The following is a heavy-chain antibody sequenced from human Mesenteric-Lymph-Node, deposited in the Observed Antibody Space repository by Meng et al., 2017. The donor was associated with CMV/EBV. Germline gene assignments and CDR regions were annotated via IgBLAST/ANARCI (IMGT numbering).Heavy chain of an antibody. CDR2: ISASGGNT. CDR3: ARDSTRYCSSTSCYTGYFQH. J-gene: IGHJ1*01. CDR1: GFIFSSCA. D-gene: IGHD2-2*02. Sequence: GESLKISCSASGFIFSSCAMTWVRQAPGKGLQWLAAISASGGNTYYADSVRGRFTISRDNAKNSLYLQMNSLRAEDTAVYYCARDSTRYCSSTSCYTGYFQHWGQGTLVTVSS. V-gene: IGHV3-23*01.